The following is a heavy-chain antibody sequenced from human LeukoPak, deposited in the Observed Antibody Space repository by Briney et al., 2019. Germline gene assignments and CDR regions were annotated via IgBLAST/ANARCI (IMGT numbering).Heavy chain of an antibody. V-gene: IGHV4-59*01. CDR3: AGGGDSSGYYLVDY. CDR2: IYYSGST. Sequence: KASETLSLTCAVSGGSISSYYWSWIRQPPGKGLEWIGYIYYSGSTNYNPSLKSRVTISVDTSKNQFSLKLSSVTAADTAVYYCAGGGDSSGYYLVDYWGQGTLVTVSS. J-gene: IGHJ4*02. D-gene: IGHD3-22*01. CDR1: GGSISSYY.